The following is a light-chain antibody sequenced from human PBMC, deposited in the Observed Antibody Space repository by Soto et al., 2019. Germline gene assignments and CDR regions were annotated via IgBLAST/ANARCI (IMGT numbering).Light chain of an antibody. J-gene: IGLJ1*01. CDR3: AAWDDSLNGYV. V-gene: IGLV1-44*01. CDR2: SHS. CDR1: SPNIGANT. Sequence: QSVLTQPPSASGTPGQRVAFSCSGSSPNIGANTVNWYQQLPGAAPKLLIYSHSQRPSGVPDRFSGSKSGTSASLAISGLQSDDEADYYCAAWDDSLNGYVFGTGTKVTVL.